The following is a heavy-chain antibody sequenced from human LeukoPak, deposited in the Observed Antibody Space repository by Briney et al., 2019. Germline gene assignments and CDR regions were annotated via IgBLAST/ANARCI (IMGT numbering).Heavy chain of an antibody. CDR2: INHSGST. CDR1: GGSFSGYY. J-gene: IGHJ6*03. V-gene: IGHV4-34*01. D-gene: IGHD3-3*01. Sequence: SETLSLTCADYGGSFSGYYWSWIRQPPGTGLEWVGEINHSGSTNYNPSLKSRVTISVDTSKNEFCLKLRSVTAADTAVYYCARGPLLRFLVYYYYYMDVWGKGTTVTVSS. CDR3: ARGPLLRFLVYYYYYMDV.